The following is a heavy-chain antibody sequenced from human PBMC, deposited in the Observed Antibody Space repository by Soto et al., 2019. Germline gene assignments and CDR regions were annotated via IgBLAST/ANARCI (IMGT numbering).Heavy chain of an antibody. CDR3: ARDDCISSSRYIGY. CDR2: ISAYNGNT. D-gene: IGHD2-2*02. J-gene: IGHJ4*02. V-gene: IGHV1-18*01. Sequence: APVEVSSEASGDRFTSYAICSLRQSPGQGLEWMGWISAYNGNTNYAQKLQGRVTMTTDTSTSTAYMELRSLRSDDTSVYYYARDDCISSSRYIGYWGQGTLVPVSS. CDR1: GDRFTSYA.